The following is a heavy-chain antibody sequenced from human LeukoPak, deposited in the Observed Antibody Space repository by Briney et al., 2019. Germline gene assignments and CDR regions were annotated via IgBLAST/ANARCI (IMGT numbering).Heavy chain of an antibody. V-gene: IGHV3-20*04. Sequence: AGGSLRLSCAASGFTFDDYGMSWVRPAPGKGLEWVSGINWNGGSTGYADSVKGRFTISRDNATNSLYLQMNSLRAEDTALYYCARGGYYDSSGYYSYYYYYMDVWGKGTTVTVSS. J-gene: IGHJ6*03. CDR3: ARGGYYDSSGYYSYYYYYMDV. D-gene: IGHD3-22*01. CDR2: INWNGGST. CDR1: GFTFDDYG.